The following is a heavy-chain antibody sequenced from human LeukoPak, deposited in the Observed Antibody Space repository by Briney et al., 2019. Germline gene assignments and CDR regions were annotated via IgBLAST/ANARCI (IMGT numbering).Heavy chain of an antibody. CDR2: INPNSGGT. CDR3: ARTYYYDSSGYAH. Sequence: EASVKVSCKASGYTFTGYYMHWVRQAPGQGLEWMGRINPNSGGTNYAQKFQGRVTMTRDTSISTAYMELSRLRSDDTAVYYCARTYYYDSSGYAHWGQGTLVTVSP. D-gene: IGHD3-22*01. CDR1: GYTFTGYY. V-gene: IGHV1-2*06. J-gene: IGHJ4*02.